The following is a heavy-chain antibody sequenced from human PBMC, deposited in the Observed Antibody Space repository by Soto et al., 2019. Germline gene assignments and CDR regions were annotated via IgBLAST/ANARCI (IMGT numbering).Heavy chain of an antibody. CDR1: GFTFSSYS. CDR2: ISSSSSYI. V-gene: IGHV3-21*01. Sequence: GGSLRLSCAASGFTFSSYSMNWVRQAPGKGLEWVSSISSSSSYIYYADSVKGRFTISRDNAKNSLYLQMNSLRAEDTAVYYCARDGRYCSGGSCYPDRYWGQGTLVTVSS. J-gene: IGHJ4*02. D-gene: IGHD2-15*01. CDR3: ARDGRYCSGGSCYPDRY.